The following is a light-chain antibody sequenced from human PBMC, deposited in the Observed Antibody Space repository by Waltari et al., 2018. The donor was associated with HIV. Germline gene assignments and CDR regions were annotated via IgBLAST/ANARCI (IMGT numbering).Light chain of an antibody. CDR3: QQSGSSLSMYT. J-gene: IGKJ2*01. V-gene: IGKV3-20*01. CDR1: QSVSSSY. Sequence: EIVLTQSPGTLSLSPGERATLSCRASQSVSSSYLAWYKQKPGQAPRLLIYGASSRATGIPDRFSGSGSGTDFTLTISRLEPEDFAVYYCQQSGSSLSMYTFGQGTKLEIK. CDR2: GAS.